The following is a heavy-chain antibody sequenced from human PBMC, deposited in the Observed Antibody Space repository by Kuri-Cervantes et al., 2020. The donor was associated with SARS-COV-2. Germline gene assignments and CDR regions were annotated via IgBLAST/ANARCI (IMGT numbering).Heavy chain of an antibody. CDR3: ARVGRFLEWLLSVGGYYYYMDV. Sequence: ESLKISCTVSGGSISSSSYYWSWIRQPPGKGLEWIGEINHSGSTNYNPSLKSRVTISVDTSKNQFSLKLSSVTAADTAVYYCARVGRFLEWLLSVGGYYYYMDVWGKGTTVTVSS. D-gene: IGHD3-3*01. J-gene: IGHJ6*03. CDR1: GGSISSSSYY. CDR2: INHSGST. V-gene: IGHV4-39*07.